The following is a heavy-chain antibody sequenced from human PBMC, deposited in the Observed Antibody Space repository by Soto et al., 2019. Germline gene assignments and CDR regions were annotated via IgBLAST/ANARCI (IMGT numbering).Heavy chain of an antibody. J-gene: IGHJ4*02. D-gene: IGHD1-26*01. CDR1: GYTLTELS. V-gene: IGHV1-24*01. CDR2: FDPEDGET. Sequence: ASVKVSCKVSGYTLTELSMHWVRQAPGKGLEWMGGFDPEDGETIYAQKFQGRVTMTEDTSTDTAFMELSSLRSEDTAVYYCATGAGVFSGSYYGYWGQGTLVTVSS. CDR3: ATGAGVFSGSYYGY.